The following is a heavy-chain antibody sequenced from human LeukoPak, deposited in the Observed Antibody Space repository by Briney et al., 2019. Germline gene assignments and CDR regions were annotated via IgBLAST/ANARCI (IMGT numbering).Heavy chain of an antibody. D-gene: IGHD3-10*01. J-gene: IGHJ3*02. CDR2: IYSGGST. Sequence: PGGSLRLSCAASGFTVSSNYISWVRQAPGKGLEWVSVIYSGGSTYYTNSVKGRFTISRDNSKNTLYLQMNSLRAEDTAVYYCARDHPFYYGSGSPLGAFDIWGQGTMVTVSS. CDR1: GFTVSSNY. CDR3: ARDHPFYYGSGSPLGAFDI. V-gene: IGHV3-53*01.